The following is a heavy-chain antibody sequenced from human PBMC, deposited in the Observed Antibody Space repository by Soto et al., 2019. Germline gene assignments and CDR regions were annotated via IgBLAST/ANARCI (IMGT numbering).Heavy chain of an antibody. CDR1: GYTFTSYD. Sequence: QVQLVQSGAEVKKPGASVKVSCKASGYTFTSYDINWVRQATGQGLEWMGWMNPNSGNTGYAQKFQGRVTMTRNTSIRTAYMELSSLRSEDTAVYYCARGPDSSSWLWHYYYYGMDVWGQGTTVTVSS. CDR3: ARGPDSSSWLWHYYYYGMDV. CDR2: MNPNSGNT. D-gene: IGHD6-13*01. J-gene: IGHJ6*02. V-gene: IGHV1-8*01.